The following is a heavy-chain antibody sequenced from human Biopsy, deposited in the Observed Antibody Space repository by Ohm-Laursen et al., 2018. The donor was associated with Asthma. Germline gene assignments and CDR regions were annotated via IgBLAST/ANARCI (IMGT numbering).Heavy chain of an antibody. CDR1: GFTFSSYA. V-gene: IGHV3-30*18. Sequence: SLRLSCSAAGFTFSSYALHWVRQAPGRGLEWVAVISYDGGNKYYGDSVKGRFTISRDNSKNTLYLQMNSLRAEDTAVYYCANYEVVTAILPMDVWGQGTTVTVSS. CDR2: ISYDGGNK. CDR3: ANYEVVTAILPMDV. J-gene: IGHJ6*02. D-gene: IGHD2-21*02.